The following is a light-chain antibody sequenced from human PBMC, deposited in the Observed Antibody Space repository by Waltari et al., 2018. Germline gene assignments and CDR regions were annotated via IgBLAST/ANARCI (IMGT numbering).Light chain of an antibody. CDR3: QQYNSYEWT. V-gene: IGKV1-5*03. Sequence: DIQMTQFPSTLSASVGDRLTITCRASQSIISWLAWDQQKQGKAPKPVIYKAPSLESGDPSRSNGSGSGTEFTLTISSLQPDDFATYYCQQYNSYEWTFGQGTKVAIK. CDR1: QSIISW. J-gene: IGKJ1*01. CDR2: KAP.